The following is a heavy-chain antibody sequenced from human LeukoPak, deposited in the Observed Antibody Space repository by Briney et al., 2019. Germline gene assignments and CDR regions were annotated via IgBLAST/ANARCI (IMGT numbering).Heavy chain of an antibody. V-gene: IGHV4-34*01. CDR2: INHSGST. CDR1: GGSFSGYY. D-gene: IGHD4-23*01. J-gene: IGHJ5*02. CDR3: ARDRPDYGGKRVVFDP. Sequence: PSETLSLTCAVYGGSFSGYYWSWIRQPPGKGLEWIGEINHSGSTYYNPSLKSRVTISVDTSKNQFSLKLSSVTAADTAVYYCARDRPDYGGKRVVFDPWGQGTLVTVSS.